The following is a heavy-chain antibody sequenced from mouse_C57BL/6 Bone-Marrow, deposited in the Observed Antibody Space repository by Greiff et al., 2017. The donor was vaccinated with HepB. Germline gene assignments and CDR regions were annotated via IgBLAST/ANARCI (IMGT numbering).Heavy chain of an antibody. CDR2: IRNKANNHAT. CDR1: GFTFSDAW. D-gene: IGHD1-1*01. V-gene: IGHV6-6*01. J-gene: IGHJ1*03. CDR3: TRITTVPHWYFDV. Sequence: EVKLVESGGGLVQPGGSMKLSCAASGFTFSDAWMDWVRQSPEKGLEWVAEIRNKANNHATYYAESVKGRFTISRDDSKSSVYLQMNSLRAEDTGIYYCTRITTVPHWYFDVWGTGTTVTVSS.